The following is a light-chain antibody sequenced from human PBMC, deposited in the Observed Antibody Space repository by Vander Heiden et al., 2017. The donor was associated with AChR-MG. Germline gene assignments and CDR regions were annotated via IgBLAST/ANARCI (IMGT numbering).Light chain of an antibody. Sequence: DILMTQSPDSLTVSLGERATINCRSSQTILHSSNNMNYLAWYQKKPGQPPKLLISWASARDSGVPDRFSGSGSGTDFTLTISSLQAEDVAVYYCQQDVTTPYTFGQGTKLEIE. CDR1: QTILHSSNNMNY. CDR3: QQDVTTPYT. CDR2: WAS. V-gene: IGKV4-1*01. J-gene: IGKJ2*01.